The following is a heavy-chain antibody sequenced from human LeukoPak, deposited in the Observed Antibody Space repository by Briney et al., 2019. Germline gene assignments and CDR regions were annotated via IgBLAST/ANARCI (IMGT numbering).Heavy chain of an antibody. D-gene: IGHD2-8*01. CDR1: GGSISSSSYY. J-gene: IGHJ5*02. V-gene: IGHV4-39*07. Sequence: PPETLSLTCTVSGGSISSSSYYWGWIRQPPGKGLEWIGEINHSGSTNYNPSLKSRVTISVDTSKNQFSLKLSSVTAADTAVYYCARYLRSFLMRFDPWGQGTLVTVSS. CDR3: ARYLRSFLMRFDP. CDR2: INHSGST.